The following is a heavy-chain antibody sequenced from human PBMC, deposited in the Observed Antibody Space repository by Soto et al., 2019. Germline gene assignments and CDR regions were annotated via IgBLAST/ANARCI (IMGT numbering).Heavy chain of an antibody. CDR2: ISGSGGST. V-gene: IGHV3-23*01. CDR1: GFTFSSYA. CDR3: AKDKGGSSSWPNSWFDP. J-gene: IGHJ5*02. D-gene: IGHD6-13*01. Sequence: EVQLLESGGGLVQPGGSLRLSCAASGFTFSSYAMSWVRQAPGKGLEWVSAISGSGGSTYYADSVKGRFTISRDNSKNTLYLQMNSLRAEDTAVYYCAKDKGGSSSWPNSWFDPWGQGTLVTVSS.